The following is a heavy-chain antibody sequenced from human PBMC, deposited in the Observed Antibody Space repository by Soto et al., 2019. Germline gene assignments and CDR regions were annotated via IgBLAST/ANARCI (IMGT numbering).Heavy chain of an antibody. D-gene: IGHD3-22*01. CDR2: ISGSGGST. CDR1: GFTFSSYA. CDR3: AKDVTMIVVVMAFDY. J-gene: IGHJ4*02. V-gene: IGHV3-23*01. Sequence: PGGSLRLSCAASGFTFSSYAISWVRQAPGEGLEWGSAISGSGGSTYYADCVKGRFTISRDNFKNTLYLQMNSLRAEDTAVYYCAKDVTMIVVVMAFDYWGQGTLVTVSS.